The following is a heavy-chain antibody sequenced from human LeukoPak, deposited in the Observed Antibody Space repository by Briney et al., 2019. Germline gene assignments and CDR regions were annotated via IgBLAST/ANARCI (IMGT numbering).Heavy chain of an antibody. CDR2: IDPSDSYT. V-gene: IGHV5-10-1*01. Sequence: GESLRISCKGSGYSFSSYWINWVRQMPGKGLEWMGRIDPSDSYTNYNPSFQGHVTISADKSISAAYLQWSSLMASDTAMYYCARHTISDYWGQGTQVTVSS. J-gene: IGHJ4*02. CDR1: GYSFSSYW. CDR3: ARHTISDY. D-gene: IGHD3-10*01.